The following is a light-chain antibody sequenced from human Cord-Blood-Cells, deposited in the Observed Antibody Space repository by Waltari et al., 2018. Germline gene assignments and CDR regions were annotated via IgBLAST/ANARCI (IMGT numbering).Light chain of an antibody. CDR3: SSYAGSNNV. V-gene: IGLV2-8*01. CDR1: SSDVGGYNY. J-gene: IGLJ1*01. Sequence: QSALTQPPSASGSPGQSVTISCTGPSSDVGGYNYVSWYQQHPGKAPKLMIYEVSKRPSGVPDRFYGSKSGNTASLTVSGLQAEDEADYYCSSYAGSNNVFGTGTKVTVL. CDR2: EVS.